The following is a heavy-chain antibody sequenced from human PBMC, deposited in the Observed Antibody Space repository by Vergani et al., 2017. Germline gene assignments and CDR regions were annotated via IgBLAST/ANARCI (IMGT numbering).Heavy chain of an antibody. V-gene: IGHV3-33*01. Sequence: VQLVESGGGVVQPGRSLRLSCAASGFTFSSYGMHWVRQAPGKGLEWVAVIWYDGSNKYYADSVKGRFTISRDNSKNTLYLQMNSLRAEDTAVYYCARDLGFWSRYYGGYFAYGGQGALVTVSA. CDR3: ARDLGFWSRYYGGYFAY. D-gene: IGHD3-3*01. J-gene: IGHJ4*02. CDR2: IWYDGSNK. CDR1: GFTFSSYG.